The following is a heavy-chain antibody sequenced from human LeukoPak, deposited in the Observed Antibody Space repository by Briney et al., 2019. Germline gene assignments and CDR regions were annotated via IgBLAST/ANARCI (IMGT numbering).Heavy chain of an antibody. CDR2: INHSGST. Sequence: SESLSLTCAVYGGSFSGYYWSWLRQPPGKGLEWIGEINHSGSTNYNPSLKSRVTISVDTSKNQFSLKLSSVTAADTAVYYRARGQFQRDYWGQGTLVTVSS. J-gene: IGHJ4*02. CDR3: ARGQFQRDY. V-gene: IGHV4-34*01. CDR1: GGSFSGYY.